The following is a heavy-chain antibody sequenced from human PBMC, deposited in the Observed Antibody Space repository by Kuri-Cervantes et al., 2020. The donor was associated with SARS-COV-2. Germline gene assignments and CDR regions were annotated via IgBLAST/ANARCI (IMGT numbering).Heavy chain of an antibody. D-gene: IGHD3-22*01. Sequence: SETLSLTCTVSGGSISSYYWSWIRQPPGKGLEWIGYIYYSGSTNYNPSLKSRVTISVDTSKNQFSLKLSSVTAADTAVYYCARDIEYYYDSSGYQRDDYWGQGTLVTVSS. CDR1: GGSISSYY. CDR2: IYYSGST. CDR3: ARDIEYYYDSSGYQRDDY. J-gene: IGHJ4*02. V-gene: IGHV4-59*12.